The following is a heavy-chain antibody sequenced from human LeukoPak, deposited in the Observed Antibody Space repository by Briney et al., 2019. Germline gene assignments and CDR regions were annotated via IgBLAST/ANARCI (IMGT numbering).Heavy chain of an antibody. CDR1: GFALSSYA. D-gene: IGHD4/OR15-4a*01. Sequence: GGSLRLSCAASGFALSSYAMSWVRQAPVTGLEWVSAISNSDGSTFYADSVKGRFTISRDNSKNTLYLQLNSLRGEDTAIYYCARDTSFNYGAHAMDVWGQGTTVTVSS. J-gene: IGHJ6*02. CDR3: ARDTSFNYGAHAMDV. CDR2: ISNSDGST. V-gene: IGHV3-23*01.